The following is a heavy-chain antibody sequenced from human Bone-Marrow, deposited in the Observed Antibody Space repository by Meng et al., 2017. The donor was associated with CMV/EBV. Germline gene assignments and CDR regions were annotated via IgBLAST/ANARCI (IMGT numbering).Heavy chain of an antibody. CDR1: GFTFANYG. CDR3: VRDFSFNTTGYYCLGP. D-gene: IGHD3-22*01. CDR2: IGWGGKAT. Sequence: GGSLRLSCVTSGFTFANYGMSWVRQCPGKGLEWVSGIGWGGKATGYADSVRGRFTISRDDSKNSLFLQMDSLRAEDTALYFCVRDFSFNTTGYYCLGPWGQGTPVTVSS. V-gene: IGHV3-20*04. J-gene: IGHJ5*02.